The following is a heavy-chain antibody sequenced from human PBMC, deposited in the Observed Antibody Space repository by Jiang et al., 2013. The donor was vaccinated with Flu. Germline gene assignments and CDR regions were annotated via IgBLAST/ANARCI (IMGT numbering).Heavy chain of an antibody. CDR3: VHRRGITLVQGIIFGDYFDF. V-gene: IGHV2-5*02. CDR2: FIGMIEK. J-gene: IGHJ4*02. D-gene: IGHD3-10*01. CDR1: GFSLSSGGVG. Sequence: KPTQTLTLTCTFSGFSLSSGGVGVGWICQPQERPRSGLHSFIGMIEKRYSPSLNSRLSITKDTSRNQVVLTMTNMDPVDTGTYYCVHRRGITLVQGIIFGDYFDFWGQGTLVAVSS.